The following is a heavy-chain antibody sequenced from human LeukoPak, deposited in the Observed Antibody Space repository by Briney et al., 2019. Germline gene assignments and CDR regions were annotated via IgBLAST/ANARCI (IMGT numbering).Heavy chain of an antibody. CDR3: ASPYSSRWYELCY. V-gene: IGHV3-21*01. Sequence: GGTLRLSSAASGFTFSSYSMNWVRQAPGKGLEWGSSISSSSRYTYYADSVKGRLTISRDKAKNSLYLQMNSVRAEDTAVYYCASPYSSRWYELCYWGQGTLVTVSS. CDR1: GFTFSSYS. CDR2: ISSSSRYT. D-gene: IGHD6-13*01. J-gene: IGHJ4*02.